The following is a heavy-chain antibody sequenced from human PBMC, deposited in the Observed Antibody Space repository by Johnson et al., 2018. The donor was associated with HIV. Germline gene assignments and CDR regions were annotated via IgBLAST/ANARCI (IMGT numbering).Heavy chain of an antibody. CDR1: GFTFSDYD. J-gene: IGHJ3*02. Sequence: VQLVESGGGVVQPGGSLRLSCAASGFTFSDYDMHWVRQTTEKRLEWVSAIGTTGDTYYVDSVKGRFTISRDNAKNSLYLQMNSLRAEDTAVYYCAKSRPGGEGEAFDIWGQGTIVTVSS. CDR2: IGTTGDT. CDR3: AKSRPGGEGEAFDI. V-gene: IGHV3-13*01. D-gene: IGHD2-21*01.